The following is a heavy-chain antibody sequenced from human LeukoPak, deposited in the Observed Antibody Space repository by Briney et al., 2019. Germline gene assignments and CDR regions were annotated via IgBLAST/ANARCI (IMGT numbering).Heavy chain of an antibody. V-gene: IGHV1-2*02. J-gene: IGHJ4*02. D-gene: IGHD6-13*01. CDR2: INPNNGGT. Sequence: ASVTVSCKASGYTFNGYYIHWVRQAPGQGLEWMGWINPNNGGTHYAQKFQGTVTMTRDTSISTAYMELSRLRSDDTAIYYCARRYTNSWYDTDYWGQGTLVTVSS. CDR3: ARRYTNSWYDTDY. CDR1: GYTFNGYY.